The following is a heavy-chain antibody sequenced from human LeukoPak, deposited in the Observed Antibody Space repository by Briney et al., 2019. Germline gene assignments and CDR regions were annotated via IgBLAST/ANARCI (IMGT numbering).Heavy chain of an antibody. D-gene: IGHD2-15*01. Sequence: ASVKVSCKASGYTFTSYDINWVRQATGQGLEWMGWMNPNSGNTGYAQKFQGRVTMTRNTSISTAYMELSSLRSEDTAVYYCARHLNYCSGGSCYFGGGDFDYWGQGTLVTVSS. CDR1: GYTFTSYD. V-gene: IGHV1-8*02. CDR2: MNPNSGNT. J-gene: IGHJ4*02. CDR3: ARHLNYCSGGSCYFGGGDFDY.